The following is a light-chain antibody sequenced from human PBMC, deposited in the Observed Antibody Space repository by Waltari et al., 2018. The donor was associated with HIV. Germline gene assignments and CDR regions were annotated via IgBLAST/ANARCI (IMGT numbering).Light chain of an antibody. CDR2: EVT. CDR3: CSYAGTNAFVA. V-gene: IGLV2-23*02. J-gene: IGLJ2*01. Sequence: QPALTPPASGLGPPGRSIPTSCPGTSGHVAGYTLVSWSQQPPDKAPNPIIYEVTKRPSGFSPRFSGSKSGTTASLTSSGLQSEDEADYYCCSYAGTNAFVAFGGGTKLTVL. CDR1: SGHVAGYTL.